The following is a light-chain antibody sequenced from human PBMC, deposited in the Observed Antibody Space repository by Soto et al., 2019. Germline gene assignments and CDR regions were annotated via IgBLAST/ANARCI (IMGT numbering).Light chain of an antibody. CDR2: DAS. Sequence: DIQMTQSPSTLSASVGDRVTITFRASQSISNWLAWYQQKPGKAPKLLIYDASSLESGVPSRFSGSGSGTEFTLTISSLQPDDFATYYCQQYNSYSWTFGQGTKVDI. J-gene: IGKJ1*01. CDR3: QQYNSYSWT. CDR1: QSISNW. V-gene: IGKV1-5*01.